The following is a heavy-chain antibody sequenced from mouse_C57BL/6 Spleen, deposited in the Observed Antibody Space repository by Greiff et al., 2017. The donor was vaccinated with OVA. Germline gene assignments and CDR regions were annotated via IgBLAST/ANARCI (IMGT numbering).Heavy chain of an antibody. V-gene: IGHV7-3*01. CDR3: ARYTLLYAMDY. J-gene: IGHJ4*01. CDR2: IRNKANGYTT. Sequence: EVKLVESGGGLVQPGGSLSLSCAASGFTFTDYYMSWVRQPPGKALEWLGFIRNKANGYTTEYSASVKGRFTISRDNSQSILYLLMNALRAEDSATYYCARYTLLYAMDYWGQGTSVTVSS. CDR1: GFTFTDYY.